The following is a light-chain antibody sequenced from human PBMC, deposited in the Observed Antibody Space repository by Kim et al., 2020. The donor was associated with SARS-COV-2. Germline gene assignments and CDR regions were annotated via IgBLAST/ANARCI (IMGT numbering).Light chain of an antibody. CDR1: STDIGGDSF. CDR3: CSYAGTYTLI. V-gene: IGLV2-11*01. Sequence: ISATRTSTDIGGDSFVSWYRQDPVKAPQAIIFDVGLRPSAVPVRFSGSRSGNPASLTVSVLQPEDEADYYCCSYAGTYTLIFGGGTQLTVL. CDR2: DVG. J-gene: IGLJ2*01.